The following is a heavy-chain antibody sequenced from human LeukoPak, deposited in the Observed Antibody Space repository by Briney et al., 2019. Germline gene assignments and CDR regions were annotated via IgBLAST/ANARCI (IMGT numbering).Heavy chain of an antibody. CDR1: GGTFSSYA. V-gene: IGHV1-69*13. CDR2: IIPIFGTA. CDR3: ARDPLLDWSKRGFDNWFDP. Sequence: ASVKVSCKASGGTFSSYAISWVRQAPGQGLEWMGGIIPIFGTANYAQKFQGRVTINADESTSTAYMELSSLRSEDTAVYYCARDPLLDWSKRGFDNWFDPWGQGTLVTVSS. J-gene: IGHJ5*02. D-gene: IGHD3-9*01.